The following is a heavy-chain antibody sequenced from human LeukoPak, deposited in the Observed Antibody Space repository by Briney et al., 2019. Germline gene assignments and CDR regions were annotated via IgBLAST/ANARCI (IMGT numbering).Heavy chain of an antibody. Sequence: PSETLSLTCAVYGGSFSGYYWSWIRQPPGKGLEWIGEINHSGSTNYNPSLKSRVTISVDTSKNQFSLKLSSVTAADTAVYYCARQVIYGSGSYYKPGQNWFDPWGQGTLVTVSS. V-gene: IGHV4-34*01. CDR2: INHSGST. CDR1: GGSFSGYY. D-gene: IGHD3-10*01. J-gene: IGHJ5*02. CDR3: ARQVIYGSGSYYKPGQNWFDP.